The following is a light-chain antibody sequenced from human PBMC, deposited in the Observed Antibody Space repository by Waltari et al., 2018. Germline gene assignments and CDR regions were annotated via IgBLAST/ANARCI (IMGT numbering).Light chain of an antibody. V-gene: IGLV3-10*01. CDR2: EDI. Sequence: SYDLTQPPSVSVSPGQKARITCSGDSLSKETAYWYQQKTGQAPVLVMYEDIKRPSGIPERFSGSSSGTEATLTITGAQVEDEADYYCYSTDSSGKIFGGGTKLTVL. J-gene: IGLJ2*01. CDR3: YSTDSSGKI. CDR1: SLSKET.